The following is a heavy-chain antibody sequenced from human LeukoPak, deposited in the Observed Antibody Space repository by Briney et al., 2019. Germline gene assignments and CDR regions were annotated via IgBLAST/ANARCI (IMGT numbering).Heavy chain of an antibody. CDR1: GFTFSTHA. CDR3: AKDQQGWPDIFDY. CDR2: ISGSGGST. V-gene: IGHV3-23*01. Sequence: PGGSLRLSCASSGFTFSTHAMHWVRQAPGKGLEWVSAISGSGGSTYYADSVKGRFTISRDNSKNTLYPQMNSLRAEDTAVYYCAKDQQGWPDIFDYWGQGTLVTVSS. J-gene: IGHJ4*02. D-gene: IGHD3-9*01.